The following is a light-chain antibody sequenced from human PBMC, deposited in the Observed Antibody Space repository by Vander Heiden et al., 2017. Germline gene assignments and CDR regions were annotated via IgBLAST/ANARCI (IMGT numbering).Light chain of an antibody. J-gene: IGLJ3*02. CDR1: NIGSKK. CDR2: RDS. Sequence: SYELTQPLSVSVALGQTARITCGGNNIGSKKVHWYQQKPGQAPVLVIYRDSNRPSGIPERFSGSNSVNTATLTISRAQAGDEADYYCQVWDSSTAVFGGGTKLTGL. V-gene: IGLV3-9*01. CDR3: QVWDSSTAV.